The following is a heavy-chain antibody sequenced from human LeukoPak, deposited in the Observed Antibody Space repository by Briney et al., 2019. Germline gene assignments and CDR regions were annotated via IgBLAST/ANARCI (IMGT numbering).Heavy chain of an antibody. CDR1: GFTFSSYS. CDR2: ISSSSSYI. J-gene: IGHJ6*02. CDR3: ARDTAQYYGMDV. V-gene: IGHV3-21*01. D-gene: IGHD4-17*01. Sequence: GGSLRLSCAASGFTFSSYSMNWVRQAPGKGLEWVSSISSSSSYIYYADSVKGRFTISRDNAKNSLYLQMNSLRAEDTAVYYCARDTAQYYGMDVWGQGTTVTVSS.